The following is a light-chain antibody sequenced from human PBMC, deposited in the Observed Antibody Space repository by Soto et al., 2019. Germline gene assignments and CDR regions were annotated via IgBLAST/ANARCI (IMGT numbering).Light chain of an antibody. CDR2: QTS. Sequence: EIVLTQSPATLSSFPGARATLSCRASQYINTRLAWYQHRPGQAPSLLIYQTSIRAAGIPARFSASGSGTDFTLTISDVQPEDFALYYCHQRQSWPRTFGQGTKVDIK. J-gene: IGKJ1*01. CDR1: QYINTR. CDR3: HQRQSWPRT. V-gene: IGKV3-11*01.